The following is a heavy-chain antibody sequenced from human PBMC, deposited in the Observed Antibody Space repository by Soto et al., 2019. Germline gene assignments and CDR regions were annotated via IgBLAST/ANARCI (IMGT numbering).Heavy chain of an antibody. V-gene: IGHV3-23*01. J-gene: IGHJ3*02. Sequence: EVQLLESGGGLVQPGGSLRLSCAASGFTFSSYAMSWVRQAPGKGLEWVSAISGSGGSTYYADSVKGRFTISRDNSKNTLYLQMNSLRAEDTAVYYCAKVGPASGYCSSTSCLDAFDIWGQGTMVTVSS. D-gene: IGHD2-2*01. CDR2: ISGSGGST. CDR3: AKVGPASGYCSSTSCLDAFDI. CDR1: GFTFSSYA.